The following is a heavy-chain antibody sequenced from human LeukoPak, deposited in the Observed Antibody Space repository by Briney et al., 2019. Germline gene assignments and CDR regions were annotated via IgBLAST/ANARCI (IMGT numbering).Heavy chain of an antibody. CDR3: ARAPRHIVVVTSCFDY. J-gene: IGHJ4*02. V-gene: IGHV1-2*02. Sequence: ASVKVSCKASGYTFTGYYMHWVQQAPGQGLEWMGWINPNSGGTNYAQKFQGRVTMTRDTSISTAYMELSRLRSDDTAVYYCARAPRHIVVVTSCFDYWGQGTLVTVSS. CDR1: GYTFTGYY. D-gene: IGHD2-21*02. CDR2: INPNSGGT.